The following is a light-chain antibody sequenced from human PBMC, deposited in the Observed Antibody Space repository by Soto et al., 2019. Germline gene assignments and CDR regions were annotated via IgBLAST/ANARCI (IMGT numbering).Light chain of an antibody. CDR2: GAS. Sequence: EIVLTQSPGTLSLSPGEKATLSCRASQSVSSIYLAWYQQKPGQAPRLLIYGASSRATGIPDRFSGSGSGTDFTLTISRLEPEDFAVYSCQQYSSSRGTFGQGTMVDI. J-gene: IGKJ1*01. CDR3: QQYSSSRGT. V-gene: IGKV3-20*01. CDR1: QSVSSIY.